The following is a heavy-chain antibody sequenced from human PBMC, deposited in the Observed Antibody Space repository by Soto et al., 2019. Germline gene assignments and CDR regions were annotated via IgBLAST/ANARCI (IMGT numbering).Heavy chain of an antibody. CDR3: ARDLNSYGH. J-gene: IGHJ4*02. D-gene: IGHD5-18*01. CDR1: GASFSGYY. V-gene: IGHV4-34*01. Sequence: SETLSLTCAVYGASFSGYYWYWIRQPPGKGLEWIGEINHSGGTNYNPSLKSRVSISVDTSKNQFSLKLISVTAADTAVYYCARDLNSYGHWGQGTLVTVSS. CDR2: INHSGGT.